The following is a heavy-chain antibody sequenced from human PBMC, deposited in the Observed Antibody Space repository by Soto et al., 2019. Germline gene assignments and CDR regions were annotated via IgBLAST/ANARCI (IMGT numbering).Heavy chain of an antibody. CDR2: SSGSGANT. CDR3: TRQPGYSGYGYPYYMDV. Sequence: EVQLLESGGGLVQPGGSLRLSCAASGFTFSSYAMTWARQAPGKGLEWVSASSGSGANTYYADSVKGRFTSSRDNSTNTLYLQMNSLRAEDTAIYYCTRQPGYSGYGYPYYMDVWGKGTTVTVSS. D-gene: IGHD5-12*01. CDR1: GFTFSSYA. J-gene: IGHJ6*03. V-gene: IGHV3-23*01.